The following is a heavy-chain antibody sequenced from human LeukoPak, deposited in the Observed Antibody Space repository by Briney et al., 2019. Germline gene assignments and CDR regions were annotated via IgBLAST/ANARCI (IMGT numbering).Heavy chain of an antibody. Sequence: SETLSLTCTVSGGSINSGSYYWNWIRQPAGKGLEWIGRIYTSGSTNYNPSLKSRVTISVDTSKNQFSLKLSSVTAADTAVYYCARLKGYSSGWYPSYYFDYWGQGTLVTVSS. CDR3: ARLKGYSSGWYPSYYFDY. J-gene: IGHJ4*02. D-gene: IGHD6-19*01. V-gene: IGHV4-61*02. CDR2: IYTSGST. CDR1: GGSINSGSYY.